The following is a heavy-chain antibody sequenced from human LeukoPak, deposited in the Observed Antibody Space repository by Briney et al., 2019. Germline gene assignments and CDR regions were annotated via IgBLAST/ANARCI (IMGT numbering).Heavy chain of an antibody. CDR2: ISGSGGST. CDR3: AKDPLEWELLLVGVVY. V-gene: IGHV3-23*01. CDR1: GFTFSSYG. Sequence: GGTLRLSCAASGFTFSSYGMSWVRQAPGKGLEWVSAISGSGGSTYYADSVKGRFTISRDNSKNTLYLQMNSLRAEDTAVYYCAKDPLEWELLLVGVVYWGQGTLVTVSS. D-gene: IGHD1-26*01. J-gene: IGHJ4*02.